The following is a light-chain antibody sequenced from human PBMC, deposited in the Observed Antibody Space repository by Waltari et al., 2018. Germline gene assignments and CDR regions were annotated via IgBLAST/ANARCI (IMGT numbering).Light chain of an antibody. CDR3: QSADSTGTSVL. J-gene: IGLJ2*01. Sequence: SYELIQPPSVSVSPGQMARITCPGAALETNSAFWYRQKPGQAPLLVMYNFNERPSGIPGRFSGSVSGTTATLTISRVQAEDEADYYCQSADSTGTSVLFGGGTKLTVL. V-gene: IGLV3-25*03. CDR1: ALETNS. CDR2: NFN.